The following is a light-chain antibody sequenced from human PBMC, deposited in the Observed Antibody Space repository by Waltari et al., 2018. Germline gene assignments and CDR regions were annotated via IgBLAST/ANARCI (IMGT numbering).Light chain of an antibody. V-gene: IGLV2-23*02. Sequence: QSALTQAASVSGSPGQSITISCAGTSSDVGDYKYVSWYQQHPGKAPKLMIYDVTKLPSGVSNRFSGSKSASTASLTISGLQAEDEADYYCCSYAGSATPVLFGGGTKLTVL. CDR3: CSYAGSATPVL. CDR1: SSDVGDYKY. CDR2: DVT. J-gene: IGLJ2*01.